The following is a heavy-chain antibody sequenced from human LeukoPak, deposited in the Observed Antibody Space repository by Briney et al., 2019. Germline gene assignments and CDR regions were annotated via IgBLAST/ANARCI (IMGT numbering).Heavy chain of an antibody. D-gene: IGHD2-2*01. J-gene: IGHJ5*02. V-gene: IGHV5-51*01. CDR1: GYSFTSYC. CDR2: IYPGDSDT. Sequence: GESLKISCKGSGYSFTSYCIGWVRQMPGKGLEWMGIIYPGDSDTRYSPSFQGQVTISADKSISTAYLQWSSLKASDTAMYYCARQYQLQGDWFDPWGQGTLVTVSS. CDR3: ARQYQLQGDWFDP.